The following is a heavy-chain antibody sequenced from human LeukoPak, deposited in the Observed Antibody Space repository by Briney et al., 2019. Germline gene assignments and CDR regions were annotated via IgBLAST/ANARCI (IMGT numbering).Heavy chain of an antibody. CDR2: IYYSGST. Sequence: SETLSLTCTVSGGSISSHYWSWIRQPPGKGLEWIGYIYYSGSTNYNPSLKSRVTISVDTSKNQFSLKLSSVTAADTAVYYCVRENEGYCSSTSCFSNWFDPWGQGTLVTVSS. CDR1: GGSISSHY. D-gene: IGHD2-2*01. J-gene: IGHJ5*02. CDR3: VRENEGYCSSTSCFSNWFDP. V-gene: IGHV4-59*11.